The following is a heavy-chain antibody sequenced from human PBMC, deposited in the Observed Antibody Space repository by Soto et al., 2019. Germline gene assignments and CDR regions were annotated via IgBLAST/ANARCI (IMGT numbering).Heavy chain of an antibody. J-gene: IGHJ4*02. D-gene: IGHD2-15*01. V-gene: IGHV2-5*02. CDR2: IYWDDDK. CDR1: GFSLSTSAVG. CDR3: APRVVAGLTYYFDY. Sequence: QITLKESGPTLVKPTQTLTLTCTFSGFSLSTSAVGVGWIRQPPGKALEWLAFIYWDDDKRYSPSLKSSLTIPNDTYKTQLVLAMTNMDPVDTATYHCAPRVVAGLTYYFDYGGQGTLVTVSS.